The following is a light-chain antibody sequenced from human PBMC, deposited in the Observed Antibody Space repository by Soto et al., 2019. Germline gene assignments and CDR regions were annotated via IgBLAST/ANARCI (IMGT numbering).Light chain of an antibody. CDR3: HQYGSSPWT. CDR2: SAS. Sequence: EIVLTQSPGTLSLSPGQRATLSCRASQSVSSSSLAWYQQKPGQAPRLLIYSASGRATGIPDRFSGSGSVTDFTLTISRLEPEDFAVYYCHQYGSSPWTFGQGTKVEIK. J-gene: IGKJ1*01. CDR1: QSVSSSS. V-gene: IGKV3-20*01.